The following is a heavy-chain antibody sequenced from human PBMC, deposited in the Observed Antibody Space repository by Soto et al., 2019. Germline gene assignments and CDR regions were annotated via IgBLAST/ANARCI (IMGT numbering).Heavy chain of an antibody. CDR1: GGSISIGGYS. CDR3: ARAGDYVGWFDP. J-gene: IGHJ5*02. V-gene: IGHV4-30-2*01. D-gene: IGHD4-17*01. Sequence: PSDTLSLTCAVSGGSISIGGYSWSWIRQPPGKGLEWIGYIYHSGSTYYNPSLKSRVTISVDRSKNQFSLKLSSVTAADTAVYYCARAGDYVGWFDPWGQGTLVTVSS. CDR2: IYHSGST.